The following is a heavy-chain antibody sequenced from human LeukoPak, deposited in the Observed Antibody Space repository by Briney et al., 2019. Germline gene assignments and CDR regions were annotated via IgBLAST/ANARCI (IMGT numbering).Heavy chain of an antibody. Sequence: PSETLSLTCTVSGGSISSYYWSWIRQPAGKGLEWIGRIYTSGSTNYNPSLKSRVTISVDTSKNQFSLKLSSVTAADTAVYYCARGYCSSTSCYTFGYWGQGTLVTVSS. CDR2: IYTSGST. V-gene: IGHV4-4*07. CDR1: GGSISSYY. D-gene: IGHD2-2*02. CDR3: ARGYCSSTSCYTFGY. J-gene: IGHJ4*02.